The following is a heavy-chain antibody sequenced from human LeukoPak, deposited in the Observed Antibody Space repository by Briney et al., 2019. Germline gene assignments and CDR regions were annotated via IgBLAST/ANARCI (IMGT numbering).Heavy chain of an antibody. CDR1: GLIFGNYW. Sequence: GGSLRLSCAASGLIFGNYWMTWVRQAPGKGLEWVASISQDGSEKFYVGSAEGRFTISRDNAKNSLYVQMNSLSAEDTALYFCATGGFCSGGACFRKNDFWGQGTLVTVSS. CDR2: ISQDGSEK. J-gene: IGHJ4*02. D-gene: IGHD2-15*01. CDR3: ATGGFCSGGACFRKNDF. V-gene: IGHV3-7*01.